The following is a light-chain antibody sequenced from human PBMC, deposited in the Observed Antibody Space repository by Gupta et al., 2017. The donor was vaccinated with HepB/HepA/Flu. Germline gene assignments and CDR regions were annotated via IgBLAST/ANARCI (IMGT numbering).Light chain of an antibody. CDR2: GNN. V-gene: IGLV1-40*01. Sequence: QSVLTQPPSMSGAPGQTVTISCTGSSSNIGAGYNVHWYQQFPGTAPKLLIYGNNNRPLGVPDRFSASRSGTSASLAITGLQAEDEADFYCQSYDNSLSNYVFGTGTKVTVL. CDR1: SSNIGAGYN. J-gene: IGLJ1*01. CDR3: QSYDNSLSNYV.